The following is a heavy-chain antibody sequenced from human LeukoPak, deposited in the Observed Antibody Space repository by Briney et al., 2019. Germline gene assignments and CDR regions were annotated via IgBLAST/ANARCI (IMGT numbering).Heavy chain of an antibody. V-gene: IGHV3-23*01. D-gene: IGHD3-22*01. J-gene: IGHJ6*02. CDR1: GFTFTSYS. Sequence: GGSLRLSCAASGFTFTSYSMNWVRQAPGKGLEWVSTISGGGGSTYYADSVKGRFTISRDNSKNTLYLQVNSLRAEDTAVYYCARDHQAIVVVTPYYYYYGTDVWGQGTTVTVSS. CDR2: ISGGGGST. CDR3: ARDHQAIVVVTPYYYYYGTDV.